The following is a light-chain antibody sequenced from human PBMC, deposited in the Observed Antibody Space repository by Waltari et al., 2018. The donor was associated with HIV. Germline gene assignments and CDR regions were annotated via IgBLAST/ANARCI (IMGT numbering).Light chain of an antibody. Sequence: DIQMTQSPSTLSASIGDRVTITCRASQGIGNDLGWYQQKPGKAPYRLIYAASTLQSEVPSRFSGSGSGTEFTLTISSLQPEDFATYYCLHHNRYPYTFGQGTKVDIK. V-gene: IGKV1-17*01. J-gene: IGKJ2*01. CDR1: QGIGND. CDR3: LHHNRYPYT. CDR2: AAS.